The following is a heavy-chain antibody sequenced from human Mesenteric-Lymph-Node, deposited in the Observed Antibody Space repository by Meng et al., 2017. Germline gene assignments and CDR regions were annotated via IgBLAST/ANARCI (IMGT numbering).Heavy chain of an antibody. CDR3: ASADIVVVPAAIWVGWFDP. J-gene: IGHJ5*02. CDR2: IYHSGST. Sequence: SETLSLTCTVSGYSISSGYYWGWIRQPPGKGLEWIGSIYHSGSTYYNPSLKSRVTISVDTSKNQFSLKLSSVTAADTAVYYCASADIVVVPAAIWVGWFDPWGQGTLVTVSS. CDR1: GYSISSGYY. D-gene: IGHD2-2*01. V-gene: IGHV4-38-2*02.